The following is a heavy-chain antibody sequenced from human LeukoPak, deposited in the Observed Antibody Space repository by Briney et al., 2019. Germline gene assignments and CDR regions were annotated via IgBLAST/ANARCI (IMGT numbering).Heavy chain of an antibody. V-gene: IGHV3-53*01. CDR2: ILTSGIT. CDR1: DFSINTNY. D-gene: IGHD6-19*01. Sequence: GGSLRLSCAASDFSINTNYMNWVRQPPGKGLEWVSVILTSGITYYADSVAGRFTISRDESKNTLYLQMNSLTADDTAVYYCVRSGYSNGWYRNWGQGTLVIVTS. CDR3: VRSGYSNGWYRN. J-gene: IGHJ4*02.